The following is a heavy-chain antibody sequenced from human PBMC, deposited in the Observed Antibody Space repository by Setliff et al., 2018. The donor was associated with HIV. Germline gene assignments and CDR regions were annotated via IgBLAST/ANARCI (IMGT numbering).Heavy chain of an antibody. J-gene: IGHJ4*02. CDR2: INWNGGST. D-gene: IGHD3-22*01. CDR1: GFTFDDYG. CDR3: AKDRYYDSSGSPFDY. V-gene: IGHV3-20*04. Sequence: GGSLRLSCAASGFTFDDYGMNWVRQVPGKGLEWVSGINWNGGSTGYADSVKGRFTISRDNSKNTLYLQMNSLRAEDTAVYYCAKDRYYDSSGSPFDYWGQGTLVTVSS.